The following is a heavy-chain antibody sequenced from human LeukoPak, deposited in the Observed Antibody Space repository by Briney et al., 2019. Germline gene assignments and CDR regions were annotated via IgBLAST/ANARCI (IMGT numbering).Heavy chain of an antibody. Sequence: SETLSLXCTVSGGSISSSSYYWGWIRQPPGKGLEWIGSIYYSGITYYNPSLKSRVTISVDTSKNQFSLKLSSVTAADTAVYYCARVQGHWGQGTLVTVSS. CDR1: GGSISSSSYY. V-gene: IGHV4-39*01. CDR3: ARVQGH. CDR2: IYYSGIT. J-gene: IGHJ4*02.